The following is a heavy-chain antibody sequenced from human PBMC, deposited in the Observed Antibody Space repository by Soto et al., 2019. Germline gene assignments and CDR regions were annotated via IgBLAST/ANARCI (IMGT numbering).Heavy chain of an antibody. J-gene: IGHJ6*03. V-gene: IGHV5-51*04. CDR1: GYSFTSYW. CDR3: AGNNCSSTSCYYYYYYYIDV. Sequence: GESLKISCKGSGYSFTSYWIGWVRQMPGKGLEWMGLIYPGDSDTRYSPSFQGQVTISADKPISTADLQWSSLKASDTAMYYCAGNNCSSTSCYYYYYYYIDVWGKGTTVTVSS. CDR2: IYPGDSDT. D-gene: IGHD2-2*01.